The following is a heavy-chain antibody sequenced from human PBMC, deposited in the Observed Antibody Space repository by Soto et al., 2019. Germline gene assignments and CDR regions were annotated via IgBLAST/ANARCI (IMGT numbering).Heavy chain of an antibody. CDR1: GGTISSYF. V-gene: IGHV1-69*01. D-gene: IGHD2-8*01. CDR3: AMDGVGCGCFNG. J-gene: IGHJ4*02. CDR2: IIPILGTA. Sequence: QVKLVPSGAEVEKPGSSVKVSCKASGGTISSYFINWVRQAPGQGLEWMGDIIPILGTAKYAQNFHGRVTIIADEATGTAYMELSSLTSEDTAVYYCAMDGVGCGCFNGWGQGTLVTVSS.